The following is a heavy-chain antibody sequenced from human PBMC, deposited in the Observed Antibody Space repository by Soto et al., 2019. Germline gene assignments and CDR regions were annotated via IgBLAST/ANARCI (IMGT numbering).Heavy chain of an antibody. Sequence: PGGSLRLSCAASGFTFSSYSMNWVRQAPGKGLEWVSSISGNSGNTYFADSVKGRFTISRDNSKNTLYLQLNSLRADDTAVYYCAKVPLSRRYFGYWGQGTLVTVSS. D-gene: IGHD3-16*02. CDR1: GFTFSSYS. J-gene: IGHJ4*02. CDR2: ISGNSGNT. CDR3: AKVPLSRRYFGY. V-gene: IGHV3-23*01.